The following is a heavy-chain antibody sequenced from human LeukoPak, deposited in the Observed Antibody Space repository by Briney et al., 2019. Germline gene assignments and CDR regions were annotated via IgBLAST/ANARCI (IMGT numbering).Heavy chain of an antibody. V-gene: IGHV3-53*01. Sequence: GGSLRLSCAASGFTVSSNYMSWVRQAPGKGLEWVSVIYSGGSTYYADSVKGRFTISRDNSKNTLYLQMNSLRAEDTAVYYCARDNPAAFKAFDIWGQGTMVTVSS. D-gene: IGHD6-13*01. CDR1: GFTVSSNY. J-gene: IGHJ3*02. CDR2: IYSGGST. CDR3: ARDNPAAFKAFDI.